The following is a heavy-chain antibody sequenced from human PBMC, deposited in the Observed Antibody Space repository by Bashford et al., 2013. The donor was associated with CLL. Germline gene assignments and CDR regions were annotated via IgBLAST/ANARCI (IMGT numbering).Heavy chain of an antibody. J-gene: IGHJ5*02. CDR3: ARGPADGDTFRFDP. CDR2: INHSAFT. D-gene: IGHD2/OR15-2a*01. Sequence: SETLSLTCAVYGGSFSGYYWSWIRQSPQMGLEWIGEINHSAFTNYNPSLKSRFTLSVDTSKKQFSLRLTSVTAADTAMYYCARGPADGDTFRFDPWGQGTLVTVSS. V-gene: IGHV4-34*01. CDR1: GGSFSGYY.